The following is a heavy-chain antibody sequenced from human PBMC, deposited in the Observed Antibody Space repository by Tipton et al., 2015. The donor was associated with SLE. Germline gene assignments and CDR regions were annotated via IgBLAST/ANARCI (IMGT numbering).Heavy chain of an antibody. V-gene: IGHV4-59*01. CDR1: GGSIGSYY. Sequence: LRLSCTVSGGSIGSYYWSWIRQPPGKGLEWIGYIYYSGSTNYNPSLKSRVTISVDTSKNQFSLKLSSVTAADTAVYYCAAQPVAGLWYFDLWGRGTLVTVSS. D-gene: IGHD1-14*01. CDR2: IYYSGST. CDR3: AAQPVAGLWYFDL. J-gene: IGHJ2*01.